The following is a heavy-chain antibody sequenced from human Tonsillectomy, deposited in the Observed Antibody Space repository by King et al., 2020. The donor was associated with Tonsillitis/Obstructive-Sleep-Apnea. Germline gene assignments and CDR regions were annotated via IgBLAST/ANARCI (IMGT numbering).Heavy chain of an antibody. CDR2: ISGDGGST. CDR1: GFTFDDYA. CDR3: AKHSNYCSSASCYSRGNMDV. J-gene: IGHJ6*03. D-gene: IGHD2-2*01. Sequence: VQLVESGGGVVQPGGSLRLSCAASGFTFDDYAMHWVRQAPGKGLEWVSLISGDGGSTYYADSVKGRFTISRDNSKNSLYLQMNSLRTEDTALYYCAKHSNYCSSASCYSRGNMDVWGKGTTVTVSS. V-gene: IGHV3-43*02.